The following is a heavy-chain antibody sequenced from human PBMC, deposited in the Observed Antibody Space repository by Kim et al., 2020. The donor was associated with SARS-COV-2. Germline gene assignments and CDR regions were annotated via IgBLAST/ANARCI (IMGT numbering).Heavy chain of an antibody. V-gene: IGHV3-66*01. CDR3: ASSVGATYYFDY. CDR1: GFTVSSNY. Sequence: GGSLRLSCAASGFTVSSNYMSWVRQAPGKGLEWVSVIYSGGSTYYADSVKGRLTISRDNSKNTLYLQMNSLRAEDTAVYYCASSVGATYYFDYLGQGTLVTVPS. CDR2: IYSGGST. D-gene: IGHD1-26*01. J-gene: IGHJ4*02.